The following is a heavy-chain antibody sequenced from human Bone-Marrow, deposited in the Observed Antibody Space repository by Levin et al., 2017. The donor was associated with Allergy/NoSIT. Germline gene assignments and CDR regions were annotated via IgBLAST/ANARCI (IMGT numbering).Heavy chain of an antibody. CDR3: AKDLRGTYRIGMDV. V-gene: IGHV3-30*18. CDR2: ISNDGSNK. CDR1: GFPFSSYD. D-gene: IGHD3-16*01. J-gene: IGHJ6*02. Sequence: LSLTCAAAGFPFSSYDMHWVRQAPGKGLEWVAIISNDGSNKYYAYSVRGRFTISRDNSKNTLYLQMNSLRADDTAVYYCAKDLRGTYRIGMDVWGQGTTVTVSS.